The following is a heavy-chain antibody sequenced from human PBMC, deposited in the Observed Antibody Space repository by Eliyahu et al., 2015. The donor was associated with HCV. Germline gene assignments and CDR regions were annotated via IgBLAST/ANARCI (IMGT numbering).Heavy chain of an antibody. CDR2: ITPIFGTP. Sequence: QVQLVQSGAEVKKPGSSVKVSCKASGGXFSSSVXNWVRQAPGQGLEWMGGITPIFGTPKNAQKFQGRLTITADESTSTAYMELSSLRSEDTAVYYCARPFSQHFLSGYYYYWGQGTPVTVSS. D-gene: IGHD3-3*02. J-gene: IGHJ4*02. CDR1: GGXFSSSV. V-gene: IGHV1-69*01. CDR3: ARPFSQHFLSGYYYY.